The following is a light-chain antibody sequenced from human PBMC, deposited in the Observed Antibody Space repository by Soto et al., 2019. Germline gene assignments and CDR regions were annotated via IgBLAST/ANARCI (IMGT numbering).Light chain of an antibody. J-gene: IGKJ4*01. Sequence: EIVLTQSPATLSLSPGERATLSCRASQSVSSNVAWYQQKPGQAPRLLIYDPSNRATGIPARFSSSGSGTVFILTISSLKSEDFAVYYCEQRSNWPLLPFGGGTKVEIK. CDR3: EQRSNWPLLP. V-gene: IGKV3-11*01. CDR2: DPS. CDR1: QSVSSN.